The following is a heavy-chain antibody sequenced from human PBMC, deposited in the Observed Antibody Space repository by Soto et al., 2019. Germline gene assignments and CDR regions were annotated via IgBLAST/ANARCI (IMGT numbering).Heavy chain of an antibody. V-gene: IGHV3-23*01. CDR1: GFTFSSFA. CDR3: GAGGGGYSVSPVGY. Sequence: EVQLLESGGALVQPGGSLSLSCAASGFTFSSFAMNWVRQAPGKGLEWVSTISGSDQLAWVSAFSGSGGTTAYGDSAKGRSTITRDKCKNTLHLDMNSLRVDDTAVYYCGAGGGGYSVSPVGYWGEGALVCVSS. J-gene: IGHJ4*02. D-gene: IGHD1-26*01. CDR2: FSGSGGTT.